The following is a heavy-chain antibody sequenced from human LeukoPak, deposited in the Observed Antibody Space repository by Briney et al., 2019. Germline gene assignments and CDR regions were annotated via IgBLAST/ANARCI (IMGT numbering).Heavy chain of an antibody. Sequence: SETLSLTCTVSGGSISSYYWSWIRQPPGKGLEWIGDIYYSGSTNYNPSLKSRVTISVDTSKNQFSLKLSSVTAADTAVYYCARHGGGCGGDCYPYYFDYWGQGTLVTVSS. CDR3: ARHGGGCGGDCYPYYFDY. CDR2: IYYSGST. CDR1: GGSISSYY. J-gene: IGHJ4*02. V-gene: IGHV4-59*08. D-gene: IGHD2-21*02.